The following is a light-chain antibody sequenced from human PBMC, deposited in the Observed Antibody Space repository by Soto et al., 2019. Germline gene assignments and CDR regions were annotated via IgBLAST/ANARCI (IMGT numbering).Light chain of an antibody. CDR3: MQATHWPLT. CDR1: ESLFYSDGDSY. V-gene: IGKV2-30*01. J-gene: IGKJ5*01. CDR2: KAS. Sequence: FVLTQSPLSLPVTLGQPASISCSSSESLFYSDGDSYLNWFHQRPGQSPRRLIYKASNRASGVPDRFSGSGSGTDFTLKISRVEAEDVGIYYCMQATHWPLTFGQGTRLEIK.